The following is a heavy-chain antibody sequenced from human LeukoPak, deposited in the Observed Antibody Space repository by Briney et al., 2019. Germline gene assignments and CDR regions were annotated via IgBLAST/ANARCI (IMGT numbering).Heavy chain of an antibody. CDR2: IIPILGIA. CDR1: GGTFSSYA. Sequence: ASVKVSCKASGGTFSSYAISWVRQAPGQGLEWMGRIIPILGIANCAQKFQGRVTITADKSTSTAYMELSSLRSEDTAVYYCAMTRSGSYLAYYFDYWGQGTLVTVSS. CDR3: AMTRSGSYLAYYFDY. J-gene: IGHJ4*02. V-gene: IGHV1-69*04. D-gene: IGHD1-26*01.